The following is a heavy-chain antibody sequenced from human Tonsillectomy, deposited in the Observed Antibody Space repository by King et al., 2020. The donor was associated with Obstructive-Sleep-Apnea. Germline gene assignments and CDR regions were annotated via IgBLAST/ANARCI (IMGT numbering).Heavy chain of an antibody. D-gene: IGHD1-26*01. J-gene: IGHJ4*02. Sequence: VQLVESGGGLVQPGGSLRLSCGASGFTFSNYAMSWVRQAPGKGLEWLSAISDSGGSTYYADSVKGRFTISRDNSKNTLYLQMNSLRAEDTAVFYCAKLGGSYSWGGLDYWGRGALVTVSS. CDR1: GFTFSNYA. CDR2: ISDSGGST. V-gene: IGHV3-23*04. CDR3: AKLGGSYSWGGLDY.